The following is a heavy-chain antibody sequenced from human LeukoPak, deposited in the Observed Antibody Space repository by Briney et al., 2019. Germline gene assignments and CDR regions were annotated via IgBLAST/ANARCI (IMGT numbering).Heavy chain of an antibody. CDR1: GGSISSYY. CDR3: ARAGLQWLVRGEYYFDY. D-gene: IGHD6-19*01. J-gene: IGHJ4*02. V-gene: IGHV4-59*01. Sequence: SETLSLTCTVSGGSISSYYWSWIRQPPGKGLEWIGYIYYSGSTNHNPSLKSRVTISVDTSKNQFSLKLSSVTAADTAVYYCARAGLQWLVRGEYYFDYWGQGTLVTVSS. CDR2: IYYSGST.